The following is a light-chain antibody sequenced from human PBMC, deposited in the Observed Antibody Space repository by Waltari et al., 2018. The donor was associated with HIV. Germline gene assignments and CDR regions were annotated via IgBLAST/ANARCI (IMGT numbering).Light chain of an antibody. V-gene: IGLV3-21*04. CDR3: QVWDPLSDHPV. CDR2: YNS. Sequence: SHVLSQPPSVSVAPAKTASVTCGGDNIGSKSVHWYQQRPGQAPLLIIFYNSDRPSGIPERFSGSNSVGTATLTISRVEAGDEADYYCQVWDPLSDHPVFGTGTKVTVL. CDR1: NIGSKS. J-gene: IGLJ1*01.